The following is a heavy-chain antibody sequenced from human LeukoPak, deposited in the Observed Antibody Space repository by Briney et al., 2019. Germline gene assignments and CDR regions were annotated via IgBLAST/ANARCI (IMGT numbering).Heavy chain of an antibody. J-gene: IGHJ5*02. V-gene: IGHV3-21*01. CDR3: AREGYCSSTSCYSKTPPNSNWFDP. CDR1: GFTFSSYS. CDR2: ISSSSSYI. D-gene: IGHD2-2*01. Sequence: PGGSLRLSCAASGFTFSSYSTNWVRQAPGKGLEWVSSISSSSSYIYYADSVKGRFTISRDNAKNSLYLQMNSLRAEDTAVYYCAREGYCSSTSCYSKTPPNSNWFDPWGQGTLVTVSS.